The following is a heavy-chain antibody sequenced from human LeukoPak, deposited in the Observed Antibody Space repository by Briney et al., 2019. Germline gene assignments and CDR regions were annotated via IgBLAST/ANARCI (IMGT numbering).Heavy chain of an antibody. D-gene: IGHD5-18*01. Sequence: ASVKVSCKASGYTFTGYYMHWGRQAPGQGLEWMGRINPNSGGTNYAQKFQGRVTMTRDTSISTAYMELSRLRSDDTAVYYCARVPVFRYSYGYSPTFDYWGQGTLVTVSS. J-gene: IGHJ4*02. CDR2: INPNSGGT. CDR3: ARVPVFRYSYGYSPTFDY. CDR1: GYTFTGYY. V-gene: IGHV1-2*06.